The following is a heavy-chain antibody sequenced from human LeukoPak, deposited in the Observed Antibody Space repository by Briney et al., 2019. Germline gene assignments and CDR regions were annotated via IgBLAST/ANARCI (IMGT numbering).Heavy chain of an antibody. Sequence: PGGSLRLSCAASGFTVSSIYMSWVRQAPGKGLEWVSVIYSGGSTYYADSVKGRFTISRDNSKNTLSLQMNSLRAEDTAMYYCAKHDYGDPVGNFDYWGQGTLVTVSS. CDR3: AKHDYGDPVGNFDY. CDR1: GFTVSSIY. J-gene: IGHJ4*02. V-gene: IGHV3-53*01. D-gene: IGHD4-17*01. CDR2: IYSGGST.